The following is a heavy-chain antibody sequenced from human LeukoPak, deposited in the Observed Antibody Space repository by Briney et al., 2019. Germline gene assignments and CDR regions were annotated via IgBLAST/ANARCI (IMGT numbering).Heavy chain of an antibody. CDR2: ISAYNGNT. CDR1: GGTFSSYA. CDR3: ARLNEGNWFDP. V-gene: IGHV1-69*01. D-gene: IGHD1-1*01. Sequence: GASVKVSCKASGGTFSSYAISWVRQAPGQGLEWMGWISAYNGNTNYAQKLQGRVTITADESTSTAYMELSSLRSEDTAVYYCARLNEGNWFDPWGQGTLVTVSS. J-gene: IGHJ5*02.